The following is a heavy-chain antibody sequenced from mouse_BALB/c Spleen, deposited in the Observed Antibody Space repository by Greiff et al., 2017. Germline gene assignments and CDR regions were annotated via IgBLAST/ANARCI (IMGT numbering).Heavy chain of an antibody. J-gene: IGHJ2*01. D-gene: IGHD1-1*01. CDR1: GYTFTSYW. Sequence: QVQLQQSGAELAKPGASVKMSCKASGYTFTSYWMHWVKQRPGQGLEWIGYINPSTGYTEYNQKFKDKATLTADKSSSTAYMQLSSLTSEDSAVYYCARDYYGSRYYFDYWGQGTTLTVSS. CDR3: ARDYYGSRYYFDY. CDR2: INPSTGYT. V-gene: IGHV1-7*01.